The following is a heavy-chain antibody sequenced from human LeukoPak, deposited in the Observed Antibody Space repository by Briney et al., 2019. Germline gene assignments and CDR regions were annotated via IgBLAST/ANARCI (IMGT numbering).Heavy chain of an antibody. D-gene: IGHD3-10*01. V-gene: IGHV3-30*09. CDR2: VSYDESKK. CDR1: GFTFSSYA. J-gene: IGHJ4*02. CDR3: AKRGIVIRAVIIIGFHKEAYYFDY. Sequence: GRSLRLSCAASGFTFSSYAMHWVRQAPGKGLEWVALVSYDESKKNYADSVKGRFAISRDNSKNTLYLQMNSLRVEDTAVYFCAKRGIVIRAVIIIGFHKEAYYFDYWGQGILVTVSS.